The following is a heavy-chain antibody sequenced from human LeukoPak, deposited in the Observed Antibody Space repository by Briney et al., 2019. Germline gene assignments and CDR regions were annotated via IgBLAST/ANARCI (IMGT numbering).Heavy chain of an antibody. Sequence: SETLSLTCAVYGGSFSGYYWSWIRQPPGKGLEWIGEINHSGSTNYNPSLKSRVTISVDTSKNQFSLKLSSVTAADTAVYYCARGTGYYFDYWGQGTLVTVSS. CDR1: GGSFSGYY. J-gene: IGHJ4*02. CDR3: ARGTGYYFDY. V-gene: IGHV4-34*01. D-gene: IGHD7-27*01. CDR2: INHSGST.